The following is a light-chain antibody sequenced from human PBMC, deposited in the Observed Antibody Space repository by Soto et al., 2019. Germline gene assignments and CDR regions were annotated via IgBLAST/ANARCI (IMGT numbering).Light chain of an antibody. CDR3: QEAYSFPVT. Sequence: DIPMTQSPSSVSASVGDRVTITCRASQDISKWIAWYQQKPGRAPKLLIHTASTIQREVPSRFSVSGSGTDFTLTISSLQPEDFATYYCQEAYSFPVTFGLGTRPEIK. CDR2: TAS. J-gene: IGKJ5*01. CDR1: QDISKW. V-gene: IGKV1D-12*01.